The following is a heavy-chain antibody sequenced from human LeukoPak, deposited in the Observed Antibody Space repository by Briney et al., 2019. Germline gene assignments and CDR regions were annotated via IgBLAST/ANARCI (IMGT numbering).Heavy chain of an antibody. D-gene: IGHD3-10*01. V-gene: IGHV1-18*01. Sequence: GASVMVSCKASGYTFTSYGISWVRQAPGQGLEWMGWISAYNGNTNYAQKLQGRVTMTTDTSTSTAYMELRSLRSDDTAVYYCARVAWFGESNYYYYGMDVWGQGTTVTVSS. J-gene: IGHJ6*02. CDR1: GYTFTSYG. CDR3: ARVAWFGESNYYYYGMDV. CDR2: ISAYNGNT.